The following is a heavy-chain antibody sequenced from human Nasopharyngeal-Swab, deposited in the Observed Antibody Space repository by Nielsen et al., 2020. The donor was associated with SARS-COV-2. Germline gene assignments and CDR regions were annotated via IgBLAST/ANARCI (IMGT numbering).Heavy chain of an antibody. V-gene: IGHV1-2*02. J-gene: IGHJ5*01. CDR3: VKEREHKGRFDS. CDR2: INPYSGDT. CDR1: DYTLTAYN. Sequence: ASVKVSCKSSDYTLTAYNIHWVRQAPGQGLEWMGWINPYSGDTNYAQMFQGRVTMTRDTSITTAYMELSRLRSDDTALYYCVKEREHKGRFDSWGQGTLVTVSS. D-gene: IGHD1/OR15-1a*01.